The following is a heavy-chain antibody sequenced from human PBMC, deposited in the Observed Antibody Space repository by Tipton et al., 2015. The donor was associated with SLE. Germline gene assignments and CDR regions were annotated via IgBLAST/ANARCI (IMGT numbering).Heavy chain of an antibody. Sequence: TLSLTCTVSGGSFTSGTYYWSWIRQPAGKGLEWIGYIYYSGSTNYNPSLKSRVTISVDTSKNQFSLKLSSVTAADTAVYYCARQGAVAGFDYWGQGTLVTVSS. CDR1: GGSFTSGTYY. J-gene: IGHJ4*02. D-gene: IGHD6-19*01. CDR3: ARQGAVAGFDY. V-gene: IGHV4-61*10. CDR2: IYYSGST.